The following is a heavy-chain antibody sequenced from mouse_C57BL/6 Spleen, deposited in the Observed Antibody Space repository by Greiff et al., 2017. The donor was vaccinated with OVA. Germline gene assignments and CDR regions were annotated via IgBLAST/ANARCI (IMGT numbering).Heavy chain of an antibody. V-gene: IGHV1-61*01. J-gene: IGHJ4*01. D-gene: IGHD2-3*01. CDR1: GYTFTSYW. CDR2: IYPSDSET. Sequence: QVHVKQPGAELVRPGSSVKLSCKASGYTFTSYWMDWVKQRPGQGLEWIGNIYPSDSETHYNQKFKDKATLTVDKSSSTAYMQLSSLTSEDSAVYYCARSERLYRYYYAMDYWGQGTSVTVSS. CDR3: ARSERLYRYYYAMDY.